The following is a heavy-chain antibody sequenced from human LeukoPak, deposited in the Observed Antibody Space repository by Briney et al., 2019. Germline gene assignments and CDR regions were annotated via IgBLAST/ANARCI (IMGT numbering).Heavy chain of an antibody. J-gene: IGHJ5*02. CDR1: GDAISSGTYY. Sequence: TSETLSLTCTVSGDAISSGTYYWDWIRQAPGKGLEWIGNIYHSGITHYTPSFESRVTMTVDTSRNQFSLKLNSLTAADTAVYYCARHHATSNCFDPWGQGILVTVSS. V-gene: IGHV4-39*01. CDR3: ARHHATSNCFDP. CDR2: IYHSGIT.